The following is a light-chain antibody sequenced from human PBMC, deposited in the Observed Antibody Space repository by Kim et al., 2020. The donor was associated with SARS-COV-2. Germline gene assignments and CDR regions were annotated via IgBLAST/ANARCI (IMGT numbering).Light chain of an antibody. J-gene: IGKJ1*01. CDR2: AAS. V-gene: IGKV1-39*01. CDR3: QQSHNLPWT. Sequence: ASVGDRVTLTCRASQSISSYLNWYQHKPGKAPKLLLYAASNLDTGVPSRFGGSGSGTDFTLTISNLQPEDFATYYCQQSHNLPWTFGQGTKVDIK. CDR1: QSISSY.